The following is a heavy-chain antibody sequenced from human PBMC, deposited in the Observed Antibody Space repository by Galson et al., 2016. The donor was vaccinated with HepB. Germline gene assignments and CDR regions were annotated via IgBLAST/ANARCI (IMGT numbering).Heavy chain of an antibody. CDR2: ISGNGEST. CDR3: AKENLPVSSAIFVEGGMDV. D-gene: IGHD3-3*02. V-gene: IGHV3-23*01. J-gene: IGHJ6*02. CDR1: GFTFARSA. Sequence: SLRLSCAASGFTFARSAMNWVRQAPGKGLEWVADISGNGESTHYADSVKGRFTVSRDNSQNSLHLQMNNLRAEDTAIYYCAKENLPVSSAIFVEGGMDVWGLGTAVTVSS.